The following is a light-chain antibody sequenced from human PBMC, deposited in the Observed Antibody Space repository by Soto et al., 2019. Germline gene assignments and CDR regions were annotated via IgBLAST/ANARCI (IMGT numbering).Light chain of an antibody. CDR1: QSISSW. Sequence: DIQMTQSPSTLSASVGDRVTITCRASQSISSWLAWYQQKPGKAPKLLIYDASSLESGVPSRFSGSGSGTEFTLTVSSLQPDDFATYYFQQYTSYSRTFGQATQVEIK. V-gene: IGKV1-5*01. CDR3: QQYTSYSRT. CDR2: DAS. J-gene: IGKJ1*01.